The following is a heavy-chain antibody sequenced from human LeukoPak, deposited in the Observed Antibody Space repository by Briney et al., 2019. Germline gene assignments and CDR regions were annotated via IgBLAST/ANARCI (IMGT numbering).Heavy chain of an antibody. CDR1: GDSISYYY. J-gene: IGHJ4*02. CDR2: IYYSGNT. D-gene: IGHD5-18*01. V-gene: IGHV4-59*01. CDR3: ARVRGYSYDSSDFDY. Sequence: PSETLSLTCTVSGDSISYYYWSWIRQPPGKGLEWMGKIYYSGNTNYNPSLKSRVTISVDTSKNQFSLKLSSVTAADTAVYYCARVRGYSYDSSDFDYWGQGTLVTVSS.